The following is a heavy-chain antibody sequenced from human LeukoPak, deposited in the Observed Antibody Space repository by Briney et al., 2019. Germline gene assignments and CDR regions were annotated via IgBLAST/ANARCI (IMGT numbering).Heavy chain of an antibody. CDR3: ARDSTINCSGGSCYGGGFYYGMDV. CDR2: IYYSGNT. CDR1: GGSISSSSYY. J-gene: IGHJ6*02. V-gene: IGHV4-39*07. D-gene: IGHD2-15*01. Sequence: SETLSLTCTVSGGSISSSSYYWGWIRQPPGKGLEWIGSIYYSGNTYYNPSLKSRVTISVDTSKNQFSLKLSSVTAADTAVFYCARDSTINCSGGSCYGGGFYYGMDVWGQGTTVTVSS.